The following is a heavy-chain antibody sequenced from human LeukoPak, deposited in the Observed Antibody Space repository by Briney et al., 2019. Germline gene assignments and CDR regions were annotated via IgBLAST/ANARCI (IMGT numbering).Heavy chain of an antibody. CDR2: INPNSGGT. V-gene: IGHV1-2*06. D-gene: IGHD3-22*01. J-gene: IGHJ4*02. CDR3: ARVYDSSGYYSY. Sequence: GASVKVSCKASGYTLTSYYLHWVRQAPGQGLEWMGRINPNSGGTNYAQKFQGRVTMTRDTSISTAYMELSRLRSDDTAVYYCARVYDSSGYYSYWGQGTLVTVSS. CDR1: GYTLTSYY.